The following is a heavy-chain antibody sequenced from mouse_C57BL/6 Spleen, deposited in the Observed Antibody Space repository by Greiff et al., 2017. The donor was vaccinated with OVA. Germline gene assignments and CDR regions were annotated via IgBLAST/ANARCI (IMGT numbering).Heavy chain of an antibody. V-gene: IGHV1-55*01. CDR3: ERAVYYYCGYYGRDY. CDR1: GYTFTSYW. D-gene: IGHD1-1*01. J-gene: IGHJ4*01. Sequence: QVQLQQPGAELVKPGASVKLSCKASGYTFTSYWITWVKQRPGQGLEWIGDIYPGSGSTNYNEKFKSKATLTVDTSSSTAYMQLSSLTSEDSAVYYCERAVYYYCGYYGRDYWGQGTSVTVSS. CDR2: IYPGSGST.